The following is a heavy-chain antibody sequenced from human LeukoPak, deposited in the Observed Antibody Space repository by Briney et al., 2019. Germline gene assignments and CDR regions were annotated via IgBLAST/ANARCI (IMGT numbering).Heavy chain of an antibody. CDR3: ARGGRVNYYYYMDV. D-gene: IGHD3-10*01. J-gene: IGHJ6*03. CDR1: GGSFSGYY. Sequence: SETLSLTCAVYGGSFSGYYWSWIRQPPGKGLEWIGEINHSGSTNYNPSLKSRVTISVDTSKNQFSLKLSAVTAADTAVYYCARGGRVNYYYYMDVWGKGTTVTVSS. V-gene: IGHV4-34*01. CDR2: INHSGST.